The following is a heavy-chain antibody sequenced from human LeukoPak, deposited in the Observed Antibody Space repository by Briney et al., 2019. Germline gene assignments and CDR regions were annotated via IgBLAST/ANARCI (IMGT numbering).Heavy chain of an antibody. CDR1: GDSITSGSYY. J-gene: IGHJ4*02. CDR2: IYYTGGT. Sequence: SETLSLTCTVSGDSITSGSYYWAWIRQHPGKGLEWIGYIYYTGGTHYNPSLKSRLTISVDTSENHFSLKLSSVTAADTAVYYCASMGNYYDSSGYFDYWGQGTLVTVSS. CDR3: ASMGNYYDSSGYFDY. V-gene: IGHV4-31*03. D-gene: IGHD3-22*01.